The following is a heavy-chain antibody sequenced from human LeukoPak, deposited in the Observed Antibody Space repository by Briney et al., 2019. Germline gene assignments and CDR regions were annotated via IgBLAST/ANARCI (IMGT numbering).Heavy chain of an antibody. V-gene: IGHV3-21*01. Sequence: GGSLRHSCAASGFTFSSYSMNWVRQAPGKGLEWVSSISSSSSYIYYADSVKGRFTISRDNAKNSLYLQMNSLRAEDTAVYYCARDRSGDCGYDIDAFDIWGQGTMVIVSS. CDR3: ARDRSGDCGYDIDAFDI. CDR2: ISSSSSYI. CDR1: GFTFSSYS. D-gene: IGHD5-12*01. J-gene: IGHJ3*02.